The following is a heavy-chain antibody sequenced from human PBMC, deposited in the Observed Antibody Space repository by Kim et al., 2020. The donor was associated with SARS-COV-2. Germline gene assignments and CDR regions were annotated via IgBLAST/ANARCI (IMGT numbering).Heavy chain of an antibody. Sequence: SETLSLTCTVSGGSISSSSYYWGWIRQPPGKGLEWIGSIYYSGSTYYNPSLKSRVTITVDTSKNQFSLTLSSVTAADTAVYYCARQAEGPTCYYGSGGYTKTPGGFDPWGQGTLVTVSS. V-gene: IGHV4-39*01. J-gene: IGHJ5*02. D-gene: IGHD3-10*01. CDR2: IYYSGST. CDR3: ARQAEGPTCYYGSGGYTKTPGGFDP. CDR1: GGSISSSSYY.